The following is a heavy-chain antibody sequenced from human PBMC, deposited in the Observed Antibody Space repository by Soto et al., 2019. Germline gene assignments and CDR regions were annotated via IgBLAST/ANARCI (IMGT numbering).Heavy chain of an antibody. D-gene: IGHD3-16*02. Sequence: ASVKVSCKASGYTFTSYAMHWVRQAPGQRLEWMGWINAGNGNTKYSQKFQGRVTITRDTSASTAYMELSSLRSEDTAVYYCARDGSRLHLGELSFLVWFDPWGQGTLVTVSS. V-gene: IGHV1-3*01. CDR1: GYTFTSYA. CDR3: ARDGSRLHLGELSFLVWFDP. J-gene: IGHJ5*02. CDR2: INAGNGNT.